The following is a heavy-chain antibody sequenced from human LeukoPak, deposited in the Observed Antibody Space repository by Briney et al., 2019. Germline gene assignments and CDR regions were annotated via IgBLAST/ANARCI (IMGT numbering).Heavy chain of an antibody. Sequence: PGGSLRLSCVVSGFTVSSNYMSWVRQAPGKGLEWVSVIYSGGSTYYADSVKGRFTISRDNSKNTLYLQMNSLRAEDTAVYYCARGRRDCSSTSCYFYFDYWGQGTLVTVSS. CDR3: ARGRRDCSSTSCYFYFDY. D-gene: IGHD2-2*01. CDR2: IYSGGST. V-gene: IGHV3-66*01. J-gene: IGHJ4*02. CDR1: GFTVSSNY.